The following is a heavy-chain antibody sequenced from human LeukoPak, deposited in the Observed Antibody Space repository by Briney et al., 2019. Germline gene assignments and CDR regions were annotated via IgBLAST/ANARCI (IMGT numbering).Heavy chain of an antibody. D-gene: IGHD2-15*01. Sequence: HPGGYLRLSCAASGFTFSDYAMSWVRQAPGKGLEWVSAISGSGISTYYADSVKGRFTISRDNSKNTLYLQMNSLRAEDTAVYYCAKAAVPTGYCSGGSCYAVDYWGQGTLVTVSS. CDR1: GFTFSDYA. V-gene: IGHV3-23*01. J-gene: IGHJ4*02. CDR3: AKAAVPTGYCSGGSCYAVDY. CDR2: ISGSGIST.